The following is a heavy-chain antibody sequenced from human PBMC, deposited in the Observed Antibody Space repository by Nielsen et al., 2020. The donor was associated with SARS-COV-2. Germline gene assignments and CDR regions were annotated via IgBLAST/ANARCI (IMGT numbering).Heavy chain of an antibody. Sequence: SVKVSCKASGGTFSSYAISWVRQAPGQGLEWMGGIIPFFPTTNYAEMFQGRVTITADKSTSTAYMELSSLKTSDTAIYYCARQGLRSPETDYWGQGTLVTVSS. CDR1: GGTFSSYA. V-gene: IGHV1-69*06. CDR3: ARQGLRSPETDY. D-gene: IGHD3/OR15-3a*01. J-gene: IGHJ4*02. CDR2: IIPFFPTT.